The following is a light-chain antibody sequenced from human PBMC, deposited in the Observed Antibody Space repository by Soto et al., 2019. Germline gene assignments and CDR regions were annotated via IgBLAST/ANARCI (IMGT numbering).Light chain of an antibody. CDR2: GAS. J-gene: IGKJ1*01. V-gene: IGKV3D-20*02. CDR1: QSVSNNY. CDR3: QQRSNWPQT. Sequence: EIVLTQSPGTLSLSPGERATLSCRASQSVSNNYLAWYQQKPGQAPRLLIYGASNRATGIPDRFSGGGSGTDFTLTISSLEPEDFAVYYCQQRSNWPQTFGQGTKVDIK.